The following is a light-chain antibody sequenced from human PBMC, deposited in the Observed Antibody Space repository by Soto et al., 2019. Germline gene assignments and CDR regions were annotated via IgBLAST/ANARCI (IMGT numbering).Light chain of an antibody. V-gene: IGKV3-11*01. J-gene: IGKJ4*01. CDR1: QSVSSY. Sequence: EIVLTQSPSTLSLSPGERATLSWWASQSVSSYLAWYQQKPGQAPRLLIYDASNRATGIPARFSGSGCGTDFTLTISSLEPEDFAVYYCQQRSNWPPLTFGGGTKVDIK. CDR3: QQRSNWPPLT. CDR2: DAS.